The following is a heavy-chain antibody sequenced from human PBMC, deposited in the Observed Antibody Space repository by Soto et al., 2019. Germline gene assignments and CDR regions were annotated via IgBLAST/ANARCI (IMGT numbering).Heavy chain of an antibody. CDR1: GFTFDDYG. D-gene: IGHD3-9*01. Sequence: GGSLRLSCAASGFTFDDYGMSWVRQAPGKGLEWVSGINWNGGSTGYADSVKGRFTISRDNAKNSLYLQMNSLRAEDTALYYCARGHHTSFDSTPWYWGQGTLVTVSS. V-gene: IGHV3-20*04. CDR3: ARGHHTSFDSTPWY. J-gene: IGHJ4*02. CDR2: INWNGGST.